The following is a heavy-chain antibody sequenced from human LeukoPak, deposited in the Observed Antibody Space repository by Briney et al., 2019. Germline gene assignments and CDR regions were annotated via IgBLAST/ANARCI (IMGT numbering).Heavy chain of an antibody. CDR3: ARGALTPPLLYNYYGMDV. Sequence: SETLSLTCFVSGASISTDGYYWSWIRQPPGKGLEWIGYFYNSGSIYYSPSLKGRVTISVDTSENQFALRLSSVTAADTAVYYCARGALTPPLLYNYYGMDVWGQGTTVTVSS. CDR2: FYNSGSI. J-gene: IGHJ6*02. D-gene: IGHD1-1*01. CDR1: GASISTDGYY. V-gene: IGHV4-31*03.